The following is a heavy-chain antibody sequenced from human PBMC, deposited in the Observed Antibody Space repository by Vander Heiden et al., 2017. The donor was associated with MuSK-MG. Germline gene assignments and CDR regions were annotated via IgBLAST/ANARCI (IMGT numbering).Heavy chain of an antibody. J-gene: IGHJ6*02. CDR3: ARQQIVYYYYGMDV. CDR2: ISWDGGST. V-gene: IGHV3-43*01. CDR1: GFTFDDYT. Sequence: EVQLVESGGVVVQPGGSLRLSCAASGFTFDDYTMHWVRQAPGKGLEWVSLISWDGGSTYYADSVKGRFTISRDNSKNSLYLQMNSLRTEDTALYYCARQQIVYYYYGMDVWGQGTTVTVSS. D-gene: IGHD6-13*01.